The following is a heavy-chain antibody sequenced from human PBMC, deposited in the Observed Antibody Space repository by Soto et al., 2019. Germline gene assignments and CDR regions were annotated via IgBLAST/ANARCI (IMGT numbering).Heavy chain of an antibody. CDR1: GFSFSNYA. D-gene: IGHD1-1*01. CDR3: AKIGTVAVSFVDV. V-gene: IGHV3-23*01. J-gene: IGHJ6*02. CDR2: IRGNGGGST. Sequence: PGGSLRLSCAASGFSFSNYAMTWVRQAPGKGLEWVSAIRGNGGGSTYYADSVKGRFNISRDNPKNTLYLQMNSLRAEDTAVYYCAKIGTVAVSFVDVWGQGTTVTVSS.